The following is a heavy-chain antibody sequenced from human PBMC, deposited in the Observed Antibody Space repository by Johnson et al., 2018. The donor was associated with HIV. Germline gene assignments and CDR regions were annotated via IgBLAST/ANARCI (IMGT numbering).Heavy chain of an antibody. CDR2: ISYDGSNK. Sequence: VQLVESGGGLVQPGGSLRLSCAASGFTVSSNYMSWVRQAPGKGLEWVAVISYDGSNKYYADSVKGRFTIYRDNSKNTLYLQMNSLRAEDTAVYYCAKVGQIVGYAFDIWGQGTMVTVSS. CDR1: GFTVSSNY. V-gene: IGHV3-30*18. CDR3: AKVGQIVGYAFDI. D-gene: IGHD1-26*01. J-gene: IGHJ3*02.